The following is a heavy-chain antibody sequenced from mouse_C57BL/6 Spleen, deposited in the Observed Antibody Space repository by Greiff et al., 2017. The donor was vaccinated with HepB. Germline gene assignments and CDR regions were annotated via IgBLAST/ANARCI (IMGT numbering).Heavy chain of an antibody. D-gene: IGHD6-1*01. CDR1: GYTFTSYW. J-gene: IGHJ4*01. Sequence: QVQLQQPGAELVRPGSSVKLSCKASGYTFTSYWMHWVKQRPIQGLEWIGNIDPSDSETHYNQKFKDKATLTVDKSSSTDYMQLSSLTSEDSAVYYCAREGNCSPSSAMDYWGQGTSVTVSS. CDR3: AREGNCSPSSAMDY. V-gene: IGHV1-52*01. CDR2: IDPSDSET.